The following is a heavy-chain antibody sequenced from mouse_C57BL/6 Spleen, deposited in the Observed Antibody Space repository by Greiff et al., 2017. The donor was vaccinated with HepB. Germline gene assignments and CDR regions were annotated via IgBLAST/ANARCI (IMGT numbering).Heavy chain of an antibody. CDR1: GFTFSSYA. Sequence: EVKLVESGGGLVKPGGSLKLSCAASGFTFSSYAMSWVRQTPEKRLEWVATISDGGSYTYYPDNVKGRFTISRDNAKNNLYLQMSHLKSEDTAMYYCARDRGLQAWFAYWGQGTLVTVSA. CDR2: ISDGGSYT. V-gene: IGHV5-4*01. J-gene: IGHJ3*01. CDR3: ARDRGLQAWFAY. D-gene: IGHD2-4*01.